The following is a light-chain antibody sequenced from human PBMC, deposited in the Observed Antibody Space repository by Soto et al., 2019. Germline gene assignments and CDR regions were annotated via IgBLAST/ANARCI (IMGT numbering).Light chain of an antibody. J-gene: IGKJ1*01. CDR2: DAS. CDR3: QQYNNWPPWT. CDR1: QSVSNN. Sequence: ILMTQSPATLSVSPGERATLSCSARQSVSNNLAWYQQKPGQAPRLLIYDASTRATGIPARFSGSGSGTEFTLTISGLQSEDFAVYYCQQYNNWPPWTFGQGTKVEIK. V-gene: IGKV3-15*01.